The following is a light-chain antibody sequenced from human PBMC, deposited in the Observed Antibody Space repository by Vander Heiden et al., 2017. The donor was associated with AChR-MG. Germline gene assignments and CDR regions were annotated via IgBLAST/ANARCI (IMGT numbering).Light chain of an antibody. CDR2: GAS. V-gene: IGKV3-20*01. CDR1: QSVSSNY. J-gene: IGKJ1*01. Sequence: ENVLTQSPGTLSLSPGASATLSCRASQSVSSNYLAWYQQRPGQPPRLLIYGASSRATGIPDRFSGSGSGTEFTLTISRLEPEDFAVYYCQHYGTSLWAFGQGTKVEVK. CDR3: QHYGTSLWA.